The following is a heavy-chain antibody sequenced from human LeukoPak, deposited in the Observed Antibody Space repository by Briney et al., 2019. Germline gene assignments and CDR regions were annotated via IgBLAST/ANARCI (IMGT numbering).Heavy chain of an antibody. J-gene: IGHJ4*02. V-gene: IGHV3-21*04. CDR1: GFTFSSYS. CDR2: ISSSSSYI. Sequence: GGSLRLSCAASGFTFSSYSMNWVRQAPGKGLEWVSSISSSSSYIYYADSVKGRFTISRDNAKNSLYLQMNSLRAEDTALYYCAKDLAYYGSGSHLDYWGQGTLVTVSS. CDR3: AKDLAYYGSGSHLDY. D-gene: IGHD3-10*01.